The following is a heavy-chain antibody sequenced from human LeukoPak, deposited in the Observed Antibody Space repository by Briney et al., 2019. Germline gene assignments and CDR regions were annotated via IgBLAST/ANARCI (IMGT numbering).Heavy chain of an antibody. CDR3: ARDLYGDSCH. V-gene: IGHV1-69*05. CDR1: GGTFSSYA. CDR2: IIPIFGTA. D-gene: IGHD4-17*01. J-gene: IGHJ4*02. Sequence: SVKVSCKASGGTFSSYANSWVRQAPGQGLEWMGRIIPIFGTANYAQKFQGRVTITTDESTSTAYMELSSLRSEDTAVYYCARDLYGDSCHWGQGTLVTVSS.